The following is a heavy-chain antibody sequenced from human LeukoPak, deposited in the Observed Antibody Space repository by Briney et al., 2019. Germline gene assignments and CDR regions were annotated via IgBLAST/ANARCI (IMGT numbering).Heavy chain of an antibody. CDR2: ISSSSSYI. V-gene: IGHV3-21*01. CDR3: AKGGATVIDY. CDR1: GFTFSSYS. D-gene: IGHD4-17*01. Sequence: GGSLRLSCAASGFTFSSYSMNWVRQAPGKGLEWVSSISSSSSYIYYADSVKGRFTISRDNAKNPLYLQMNSLRAEDTAVYYCAKGGATVIDYWGQGTLVTVSS. J-gene: IGHJ4*02.